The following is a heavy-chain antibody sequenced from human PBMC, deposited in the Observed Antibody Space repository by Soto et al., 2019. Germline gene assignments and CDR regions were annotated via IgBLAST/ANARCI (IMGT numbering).Heavy chain of an antibody. Sequence: TLSLTCTVSGGSISSGDYYWSWVRQPPGKGLEWIGYIYYSGSTYYNPSLKGRFTISRDNAKNSLYLQMNSLRAEDTVLYYCARGSYGTGSYAFFDYWGQGTLVTVSS. CDR1: GGSISSGDYY. V-gene: IGHV4-30-4*01. D-gene: IGHD3-10*01. CDR2: IYYSGST. CDR3: ARGSYGTGSYAFFDY. J-gene: IGHJ4*02.